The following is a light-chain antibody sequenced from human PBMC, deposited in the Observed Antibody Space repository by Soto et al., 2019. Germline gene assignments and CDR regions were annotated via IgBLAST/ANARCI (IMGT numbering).Light chain of an antibody. J-gene: IGKJ1*01. Sequence: EIVMTQSPATLSVSPGERATLSCRASQSVSSNLAWYQQKPGQAPRLLMYGASTRATGIPDRFSGSGSGTGFTLTISSLQSEDYAVYCCQQRNKWPPWTFGQGTKLEIK. CDR3: QQRNKWPPWT. V-gene: IGKV3-15*01. CDR2: GAS. CDR1: QSVSSN.